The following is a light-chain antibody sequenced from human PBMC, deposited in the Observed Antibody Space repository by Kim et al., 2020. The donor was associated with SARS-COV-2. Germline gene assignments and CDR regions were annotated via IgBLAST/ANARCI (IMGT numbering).Light chain of an antibody. V-gene: IGLV3-1*01. Sequence: ELTQPPSVSVSPGQTASITCSGDKLGDKYACWYQQKPGQSPVLVIYQDSKRPSGIPERFSGSNSGNTATLTISGTQAMDEADYYCQAWDSSTWVFGGGTQLTVL. CDR3: QAWDSSTWV. CDR1: KLGDKY. CDR2: QDS. J-gene: IGLJ3*02.